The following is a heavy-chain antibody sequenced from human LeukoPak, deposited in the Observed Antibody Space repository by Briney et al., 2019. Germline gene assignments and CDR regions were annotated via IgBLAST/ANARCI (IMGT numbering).Heavy chain of an antibody. CDR2: LRHDGSNK. J-gene: IGHJ4*02. CDR1: GFTLSSYG. V-gene: IGHV3-30*02. CDR3: AKGGGYYDSAGFQY. Sequence: GGSLRLPCAASGFTLSSYGMHGVPHAPGKGLEGVAYLRHDGSNKYYEDSMKGRFTISRVNSKNMLYLQMNSLRAEDTAVYYCAKGGGYYDSAGFQYWGQGILVTVSS. D-gene: IGHD3-3*01.